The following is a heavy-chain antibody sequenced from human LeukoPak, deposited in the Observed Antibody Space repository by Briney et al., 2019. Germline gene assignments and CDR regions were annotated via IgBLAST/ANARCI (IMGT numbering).Heavy chain of an antibody. CDR2: IYYSGST. J-gene: IGHJ6*03. Sequence: SETLSLTCTVSGGSISSGGYYWSWIRQHPGKGLEWIGYIYYSGSTYYNPSLKSRVTISVDTSKNQFSLKLSSETAADTAVYYCARSIAARTSGNYYYYYMDVWGKGTTVTVSS. D-gene: IGHD6-6*01. CDR3: ARSIAARTSGNYYYYYMDV. V-gene: IGHV4-31*03. CDR1: GGSISSGGYY.